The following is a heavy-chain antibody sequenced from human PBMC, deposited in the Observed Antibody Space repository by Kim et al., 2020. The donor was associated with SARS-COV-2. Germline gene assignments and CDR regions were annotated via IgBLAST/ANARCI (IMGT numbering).Heavy chain of an antibody. CDR3: ARAMRDILTGYYRAWYFDY. D-gene: IGHD3-9*01. J-gene: IGHJ4*02. CDR2: ISYDGSNK. V-gene: IGHV3-33*05. CDR1: GFTFSSYG. Sequence: GGSLRLSCAASGFTFSSYGMHWFRQAPGKGLEWVAVISYDGSNKYYADSVKGRFTISRDNSKNTLYLQMNSLRAEDTAVYYCARAMRDILTGYYRAWYFDYWGQGTLVAVSS.